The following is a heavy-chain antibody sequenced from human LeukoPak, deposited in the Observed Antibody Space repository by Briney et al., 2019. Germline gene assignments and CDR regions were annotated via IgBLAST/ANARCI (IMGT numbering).Heavy chain of an antibody. Sequence: PGGSLRLSCAASGFTFSSYAMSWVRQAPGKGLEWVSAIRGSGGSTSFADSVKGRFTISRDNSKNTLYLQMNSLRAEDTAVYYCAKASGYSSSWYALGYWGQGTLVTVSS. J-gene: IGHJ4*02. CDR3: AKASGYSSSWYALGY. V-gene: IGHV3-23*01. D-gene: IGHD6-13*01. CDR2: IRGSGGST. CDR1: GFTFSSYA.